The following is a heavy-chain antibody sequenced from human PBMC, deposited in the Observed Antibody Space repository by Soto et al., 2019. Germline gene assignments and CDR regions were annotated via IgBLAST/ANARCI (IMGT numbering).Heavy chain of an antibody. CDR2: IYKSATT. CDR3: ARGRYCLTGRCFPNWFDS. J-gene: IGHJ5*01. D-gene: IGHD7-27*01. CDR1: GDSIANLDYF. Sequence: TSETLSLTCSVSGDSIANLDYFWAWIRQPPGQALEYIGYIYKSATTYYNPSFESRVAISVDTSKSQFSLNVTSVTAADTAVYFCARGRYCLTGRCFPNWFDSWGQGALVTVSS. V-gene: IGHV4-30-4*01.